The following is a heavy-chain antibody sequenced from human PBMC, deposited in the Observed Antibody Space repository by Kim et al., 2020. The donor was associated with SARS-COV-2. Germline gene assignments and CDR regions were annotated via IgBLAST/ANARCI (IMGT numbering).Heavy chain of an antibody. CDR3: ANLFFPWGYYYYGMDV. CDR1: GFTFSSYA. CDR2: ISGSGGST. D-gene: IGHD1-26*01. Sequence: GGSLRLSCAASGFTFSSYAMSWVRQAPGKGLEWVSAISGSGGSTYYADSVKGRFTISRDNSKNTLYLQMNSLRAEDTAVYYCANLFFPWGYYYYGMDVWGQGTTVTVSS. J-gene: IGHJ6*02. V-gene: IGHV3-23*01.